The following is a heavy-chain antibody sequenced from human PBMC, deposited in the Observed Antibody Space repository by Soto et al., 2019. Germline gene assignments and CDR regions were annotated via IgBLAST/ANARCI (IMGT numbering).Heavy chain of an antibody. Sequence: GSLRLSCAASGFTFSSYWMQWVRQAPGKGLVWVSRINSEGTTTFYADSVKGRFTISRDNAKNTLYLQMNGLRAEDTAVYYCGIAPRAPRTAHHRGKGNLLTLSS. CDR2: INSEGTTT. CDR1: GFTFSSYW. CDR3: GIAPRAPRTAHH. J-gene: IGHJ4*02. V-gene: IGHV3-74*01.